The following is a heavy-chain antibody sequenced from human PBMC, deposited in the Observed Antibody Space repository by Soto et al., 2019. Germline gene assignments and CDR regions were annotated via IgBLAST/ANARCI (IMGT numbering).Heavy chain of an antibody. Sequence: SDTLCLTCAVYGGSFSGYDWSWIRQPPGKGLEWIGEINHSGSTNYNPSLKSRVTISVDTSKNQFSLKLSSVTAADTAVYYCASGQLSNTVTTDYWGQGTLVTVSS. CDR1: GGSFSGYD. CDR2: INHSGST. J-gene: IGHJ4*02. V-gene: IGHV4-34*01. D-gene: IGHD4-4*01. CDR3: ASGQLSNTVTTDY.